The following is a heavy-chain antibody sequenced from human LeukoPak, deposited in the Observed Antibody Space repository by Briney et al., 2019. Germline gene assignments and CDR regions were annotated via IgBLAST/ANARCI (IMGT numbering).Heavy chain of an antibody. D-gene: IGHD6-6*01. J-gene: IGHJ4*02. V-gene: IGHV3-64D*09. Sequence: GSLRLSCSASGFTISIYAMHWVRQAPGKGLEYVSGISSKGVSTYYADSVKGRFTISRDNSKDTMFLQMSSLRAEDTAVYYCVKGGQYSSSSHFDYWGQGTLVTVSS. CDR3: VKGGQYSSSSHFDY. CDR1: GFTISIYA. CDR2: ISSKGVST.